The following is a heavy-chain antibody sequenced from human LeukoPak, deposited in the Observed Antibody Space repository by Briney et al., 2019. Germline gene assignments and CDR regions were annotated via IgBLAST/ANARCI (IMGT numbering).Heavy chain of an antibody. CDR1: GYTFTSYG. CDR2: ISAYNGKT. D-gene: IGHD2-8*02. Sequence: ASVKVSCKASGYTFTSYGITWVRRAPGQGLEWMGWISAYNGKTSYAQKLQGRVTMTTDTSTSTAYMELGSLRSDDTAVYYCARTPYWQYYFDYWGQGTLVTVSS. V-gene: IGHV1-18*01. CDR3: ARTPYWQYYFDY. J-gene: IGHJ4*02.